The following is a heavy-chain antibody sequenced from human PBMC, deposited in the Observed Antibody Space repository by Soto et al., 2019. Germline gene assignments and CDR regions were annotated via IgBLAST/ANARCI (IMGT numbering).Heavy chain of an antibody. J-gene: IGHJ4*02. Sequence: GGSLRLSCAGSGFTPTTTPLSWVRQPPGKGLEWVATVSGTASRTYYVDSVKGRFFISRDNSKNTVTLQMNNLTVDDTAVYYCATSFRYFDNWGQGTRVTVSS. CDR1: GFTPTTTP. CDR3: ATSFRYFDN. D-gene: IGHD3-9*01. CDR2: VSGTASRT. V-gene: IGHV3-23*01.